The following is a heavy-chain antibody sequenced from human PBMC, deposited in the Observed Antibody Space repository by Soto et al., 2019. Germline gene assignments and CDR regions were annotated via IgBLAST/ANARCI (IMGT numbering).Heavy chain of an antibody. J-gene: IGHJ4*02. V-gene: IGHV4-59*08. CDR1: GGSISSYY. CDR2: IYYSGST. D-gene: IGHD3-10*01. Sequence: PSETLSLTCTVSGGSISSYYWSWIRQPPGKGLEWIGYIYYSGSTNYNPSLKRRVTISVDTSKNQFSLKLSSVSAIDTAVYYCARHVDHFGSGSYYVPLDYWGQGNLVTVSS. CDR3: ARHVDHFGSGSYYVPLDY.